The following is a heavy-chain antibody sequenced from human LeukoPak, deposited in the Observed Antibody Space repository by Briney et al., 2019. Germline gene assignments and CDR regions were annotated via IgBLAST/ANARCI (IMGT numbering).Heavy chain of an antibody. Sequence: GGSLRLSCAASGFIFSNYWMHWVRQAPGKGLVWVSRINVDGRDITYADSVKGRFTISRDNAKNTLYLQMRSLRAEDTALYYCARALGGNSFDPWGQGTLVTISS. CDR1: GFIFSNYW. CDR2: INVDGRDI. D-gene: IGHD3-10*01. V-gene: IGHV3-74*01. CDR3: ARALGGNSFDP. J-gene: IGHJ5*02.